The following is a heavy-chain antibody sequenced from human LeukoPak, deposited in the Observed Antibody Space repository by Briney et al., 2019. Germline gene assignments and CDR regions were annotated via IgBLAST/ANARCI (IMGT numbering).Heavy chain of an antibody. J-gene: IGHJ4*02. CDR2: IRDTGTT. CDR3: ARDHDSAFDN. D-gene: IGHD2-15*01. CDR1: GFTFSSYP. V-gene: IGHV3-48*01. Sequence: SGGSLRLSCAASGFTFSSYPLNWVRQAPGKGLEWISHIRDTGTTDYADSVKGRFTISRDNVKNSLYLQLSSLRVEDTAVYYCARDHDSAFDNWGLGTLVTVSS.